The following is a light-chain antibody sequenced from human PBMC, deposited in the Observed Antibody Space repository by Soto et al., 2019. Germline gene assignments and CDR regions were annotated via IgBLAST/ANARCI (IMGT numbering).Light chain of an antibody. Sequence: QSVLAQPRSVSGSPGQSVTISCTGTSSDVGGFNSVSWYQQHPGKAPKLMIYDVNKRPSGVPDRFSGSKSGSTASLTISGLQAEDEADYYCCSYAGSIYVFGTGTKVTVL. J-gene: IGLJ1*01. CDR1: SSDVGGFNS. V-gene: IGLV2-11*01. CDR2: DVN. CDR3: CSYAGSIYV.